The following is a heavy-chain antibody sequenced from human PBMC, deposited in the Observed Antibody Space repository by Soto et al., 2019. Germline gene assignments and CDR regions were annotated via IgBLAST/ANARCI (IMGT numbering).Heavy chain of an antibody. V-gene: IGHV3-7*01. CDR3: ARDSVRGYYDSSGYSTALDS. CDR2: IKEDGGEK. J-gene: IGHJ4*02. D-gene: IGHD3-22*01. Sequence: PGGSLRLSCAASGFTFRSYWMSWVRQAPGKGLEWVANIKEDGGEKYYVDSVKGRVTISRDNAKNSLYLQMNSLRAEDTAVYYCARDSVRGYYDSSGYSTALDSWGQGTLVTVSS. CDR1: GFTFRSYW.